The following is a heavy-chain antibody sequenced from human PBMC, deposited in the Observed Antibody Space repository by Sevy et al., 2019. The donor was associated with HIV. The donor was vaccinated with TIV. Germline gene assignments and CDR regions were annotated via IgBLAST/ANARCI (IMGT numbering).Heavy chain of an antibody. CDR1: GGSFSGYY. CDR3: ARGSQYCTTGVCYGYYYMDV. Sequence: SETLSLTCAVYGGSFSGYYWSWTRQPPGKGLEWIGEINHSGSTNYNPSLKSRVTISVDTSKNQFSLKLSSVTAADTAVYSCARGSQYCTTGVCYGYYYMDVWGKGTTVTVSS. D-gene: IGHD2-8*01. J-gene: IGHJ6*03. CDR2: INHSGST. V-gene: IGHV4-34*01.